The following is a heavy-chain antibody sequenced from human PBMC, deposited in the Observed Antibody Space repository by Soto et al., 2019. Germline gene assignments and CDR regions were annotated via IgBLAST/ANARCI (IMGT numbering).Heavy chain of an antibody. J-gene: IGHJ6*02. CDR1: GYDFTSHW. Sequence: GESLKISCKASGYDFTSHWIGWVRQMPGKGLECMGIIYPGDSDTTYSPSFQGQVTISADKSVSTAYLHWSSLKASDTAMYYCARSLGSSYKGYYYYGLDVWGQGTTVTVSS. CDR2: IYPGDSDT. V-gene: IGHV5-51*01. CDR3: ARSLGSSYKGYYYYGLDV. D-gene: IGHD5-18*01.